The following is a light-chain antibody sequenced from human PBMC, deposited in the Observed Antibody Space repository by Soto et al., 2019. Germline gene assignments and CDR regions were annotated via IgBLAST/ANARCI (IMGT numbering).Light chain of an antibody. Sequence: QSVLTQPASVSGSPGQSITISCTGSSSDIGGYNYVSWYQQHPGKAPKLLIYDVSYRPSGISDRFSGSKSGNTASLTISGLQPDDEADYSCSSYGASSTLFGGGTKLTVL. J-gene: IGLJ2*01. CDR2: DVS. CDR1: SSDIGGYNY. V-gene: IGLV2-14*03. CDR3: SSYGASSTL.